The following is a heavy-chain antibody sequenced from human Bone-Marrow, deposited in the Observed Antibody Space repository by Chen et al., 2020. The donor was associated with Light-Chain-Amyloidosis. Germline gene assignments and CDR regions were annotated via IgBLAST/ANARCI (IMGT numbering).Heavy chain of an antibody. CDR3: ARRRDGYNFDY. CDR2: IYPDDSAA. V-gene: IGHV5-51*01. CDR1: GYTFPNYW. D-gene: IGHD5-12*01. J-gene: IGHJ4*02. Sequence: EVQLEQSGPEVKKPGESLKISCKGSGYTFPNYWIGWLRQMPGKGLGWMGVIYPDDSAARYSPSYEGQGTTSADKSITTANLQWRSRKASDTAMYYCARRRDGYNFDYWGQGTLVTVSS.